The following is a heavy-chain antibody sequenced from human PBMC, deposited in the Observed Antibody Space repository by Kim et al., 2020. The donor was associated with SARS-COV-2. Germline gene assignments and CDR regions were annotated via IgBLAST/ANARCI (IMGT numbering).Heavy chain of an antibody. Sequence: GGSLRLSCAASGFTFSSYAMHWVRQAPGKGLEWVAVISYDGSNKYYADSVKGRFTISRDNSKNTLYLQMNSLRAEDTAVYYCARGPCGGDCLDPAEYFQ. CDR1: GFTFSSYA. D-gene: IGHD2-21*02. CDR3: ARGPCGGDCLDPAEYFQ. J-gene: IGHJ1*01. CDR2: ISYDGSNK. V-gene: IGHV3-30*04.